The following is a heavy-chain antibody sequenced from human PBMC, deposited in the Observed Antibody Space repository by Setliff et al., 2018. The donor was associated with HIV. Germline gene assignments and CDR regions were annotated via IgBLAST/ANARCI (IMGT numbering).Heavy chain of an antibody. V-gene: IGHV4-34*01. Sequence: PSETLSLTCTVYGGSFSNYYTNWIRQPPGKGLEWIGELSPSGTPRPNPSLQSRVIISLDTSKNQFSLKLPSVTAADTAVYYCGRGGGGSWLLYYGMDDWGQGTTVTVSS. CDR1: GGSFSNYY. D-gene: IGHD6-13*01. CDR3: GRGGGGSWLLYYGMDD. J-gene: IGHJ6*02. CDR2: LSPSGTP.